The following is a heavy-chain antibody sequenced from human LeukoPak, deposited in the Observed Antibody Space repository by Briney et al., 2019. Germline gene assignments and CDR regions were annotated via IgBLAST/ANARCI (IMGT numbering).Heavy chain of an antibody. CDR1: GGTFSSYA. CDR2: IIPILGIA. V-gene: IGHV1-69*04. J-gene: IGHJ6*02. CDR3: ARMATIYYGMDV. D-gene: IGHD5-12*01. Sequence: ASVKVSCKASGGTFSSYAISWVRQAPGQGLEWMGRIIPILGIANYAQKFQGRVTITADKCTSTAYMELSSLRSEDTAVYYCARMATIYYGMDVWGQGTTVTVSS.